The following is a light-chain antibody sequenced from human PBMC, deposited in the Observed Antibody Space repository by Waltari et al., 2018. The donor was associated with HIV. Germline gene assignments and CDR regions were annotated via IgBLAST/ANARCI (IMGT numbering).Light chain of an antibody. CDR3: YSAADSDEV. V-gene: IGLV3-27*01. CDR2: KDN. CDR1: VLARKY. Sequence: SFELTQPSSVSVSPGQTARITCSGDVLARKYARWFQKKPGQAPLLLIYKDNERPSGIPERFSGSSSGTTFTLTIRGAQVEDEADYYCYSAADSDEVFGGGTKLTVL. J-gene: IGLJ3*02.